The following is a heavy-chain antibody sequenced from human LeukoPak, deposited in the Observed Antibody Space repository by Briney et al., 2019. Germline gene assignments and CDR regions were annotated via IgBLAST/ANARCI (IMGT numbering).Heavy chain of an antibody. J-gene: IGHJ6*04. Sequence: HPGGSLRLSCAASGFTFSNYGMSWVRQAPGKGLEWVSAISGSAVYTYYADSVKGRFTISRDNSKNTLYLQMNSLRAEDTAVYYCAKHQMDRLDVWGKGTTVTISS. CDR1: GFTFSNYG. CDR2: ISGSAVYT. D-gene: IGHD5-24*01. V-gene: IGHV3-23*01. CDR3: AKHQMDRLDV.